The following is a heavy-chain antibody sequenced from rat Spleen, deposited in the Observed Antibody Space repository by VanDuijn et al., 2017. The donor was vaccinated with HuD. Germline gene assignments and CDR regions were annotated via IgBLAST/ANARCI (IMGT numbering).Heavy chain of an antibody. CDR1: GFTFNNYW. Sequence: EVQLVESDGGLVQPGRSLKLSCVASGFTFNNYWMTWIRQPPGKGLEWVASITNIGGNTYYLDSVKGRFTISRDIAKRTLYLQMNSLRSEDTATYYCTRDVAAYWGQGTLVTVSS. V-gene: IGHV5-31*01. J-gene: IGHJ3*01. CDR2: ITNIGGNT. CDR3: TRDVAAY.